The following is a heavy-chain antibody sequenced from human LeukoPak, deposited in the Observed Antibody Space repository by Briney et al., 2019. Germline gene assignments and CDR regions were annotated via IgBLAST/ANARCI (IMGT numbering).Heavy chain of an antibody. CDR3: ARSGTLWFGEFDP. D-gene: IGHD3-10*01. Sequence: SETLSLTCTVSGGSSSSYYWSWIRQPPGKGLEWIGYIYYSGSTNYNPSLKSRVTISVDTSKNQFSLKLSSVTAADTAVYYCARSGTLWFGEFDPWGQGTLVTVSS. CDR2: IYYSGST. CDR1: GGSSSSYY. V-gene: IGHV4-59*01. J-gene: IGHJ5*02.